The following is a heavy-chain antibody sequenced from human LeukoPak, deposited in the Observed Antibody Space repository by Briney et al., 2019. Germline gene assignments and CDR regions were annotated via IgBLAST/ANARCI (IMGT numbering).Heavy chain of an antibody. J-gene: IGHJ3*02. CDR3: ARNLWFGESSDAFDM. D-gene: IGHD3-10*01. Sequence: GESLKISCKGSGYSFTSYWIGWVRQMPGKGLEWMGIIYPGDSDTRYSPSFQGQVTISADKSITTAYLQWSSLKASDTAMYYCARNLWFGESSDAFDMWGQGTMVTVSS. CDR1: GYSFTSYW. V-gene: IGHV5-51*01. CDR2: IYPGDSDT.